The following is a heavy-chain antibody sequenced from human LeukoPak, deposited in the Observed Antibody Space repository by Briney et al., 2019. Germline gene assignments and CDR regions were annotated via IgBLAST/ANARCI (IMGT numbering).Heavy chain of an antibody. D-gene: IGHD6-13*01. CDR3: ARSSSSWYFDY. Sequence: SETLSLTCTVSGYSISSGYYWGWIRQPPGKGLEWIGSIYHSGSTYYNPSLKSRVTISVDTSKNQFSLKLSSVTAADTAVYYCARSSSSWYFDYWGQGTLVTVSS. J-gene: IGHJ4*02. V-gene: IGHV4-38-2*02. CDR1: GYSISSGYY. CDR2: IYHSGST.